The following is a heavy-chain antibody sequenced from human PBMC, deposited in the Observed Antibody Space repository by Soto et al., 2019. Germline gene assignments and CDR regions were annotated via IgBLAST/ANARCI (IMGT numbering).Heavy chain of an antibody. J-gene: IGHJ6*02. D-gene: IGHD2-2*01. CDR2: INAGNGNT. V-gene: IGHV1-3*01. CDR3: AREEIVVVPAVMGYYYYYYGMYV. Sequence: AAVKVSCKASGYTFTSYAMHWVRQAPVQRLEWMGWINAGNGNTKYSQKFQGRVTITRDTSASTAYMELSSLRYEDTAVYYCAREEIVVVPAVMGYYYYYYGMYVWGQGTTVTVSS. CDR1: GYTFTSYA.